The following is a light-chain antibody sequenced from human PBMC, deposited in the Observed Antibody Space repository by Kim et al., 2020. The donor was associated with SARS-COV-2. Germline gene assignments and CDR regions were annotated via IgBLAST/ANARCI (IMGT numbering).Light chain of an antibody. CDR1: SLRSYY. V-gene: IGLV3-19*01. Sequence: ALGQTVRNTCQGDSLRSYYASWYQQRPGQAPVVVMYGKNNRPSGIPDRFSGSSSGNTASLTITGAQAEDEAEYYCNSRDSSGNHVVFGGGTQLTVL. J-gene: IGLJ2*01. CDR2: GKN. CDR3: NSRDSSGNHVV.